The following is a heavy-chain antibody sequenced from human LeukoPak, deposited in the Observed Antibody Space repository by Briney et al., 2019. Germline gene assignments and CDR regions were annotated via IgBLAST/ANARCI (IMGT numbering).Heavy chain of an antibody. D-gene: IGHD2-2*01. Sequence: ASVKVSCKASGYTFTSYGNSWVRQAPGQGLEWMGWISAYNGNTNYAQKLQGRVTMTTDTSTSTAYMELRSLRSDDTAVYYCAREGPPAALDAFDIWGQGTMVTVSS. CDR1: GYTFTSYG. CDR2: ISAYNGNT. J-gene: IGHJ3*02. V-gene: IGHV1-18*01. CDR3: AREGPPAALDAFDI.